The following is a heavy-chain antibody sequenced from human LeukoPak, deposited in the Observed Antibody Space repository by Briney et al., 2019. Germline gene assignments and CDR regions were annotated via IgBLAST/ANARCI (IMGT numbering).Heavy chain of an antibody. Sequence: ASVKVSCKASGYTFTSYDINWVRQATGQGLEWMGWMNPNSGNTGYAQKFQGRVTMTRNTSISTAYMELSSLRSEDTAVYYCARGDSYATGFDYWGLGTLVTVSS. CDR3: ARGDSYATGFDY. D-gene: IGHD5-18*01. CDR1: GYTFTSYD. CDR2: MNPNSGNT. V-gene: IGHV1-8*01. J-gene: IGHJ4*02.